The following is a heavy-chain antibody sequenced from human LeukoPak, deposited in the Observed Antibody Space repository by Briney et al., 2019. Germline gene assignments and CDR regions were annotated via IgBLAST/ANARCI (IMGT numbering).Heavy chain of an antibody. CDR3: ARDGYGDYLEYFDS. CDR1: GYTFTGYY. D-gene: IGHD4-17*01. J-gene: IGHJ4*02. V-gene: IGHV1-2*02. CDR2: IIPNSGAT. Sequence: ASVEVSCKASGYTFTGYYMHWVRQVPGQGLEWMGWIIPNSGATNYAQNLQGRVTMTRDTSISTAYMELKRLTSDDTAVYYCARDGYGDYLEYFDSWGQGTLVTVSS.